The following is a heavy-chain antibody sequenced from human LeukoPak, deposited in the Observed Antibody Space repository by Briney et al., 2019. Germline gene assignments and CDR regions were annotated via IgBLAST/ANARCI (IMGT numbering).Heavy chain of an antibody. D-gene: IGHD6-19*01. V-gene: IGHV4-39*07. J-gene: IGHJ4*02. CDR1: GGSISSSSYY. Sequence: PSETLSLTCTVSGGSISSSSYYWGWIRQPPGKGLEWIGSIYYSGSTCYNPSLKSRVTISVDTSKNQFSLKLSSVTAADTAVYYCARSGSGWYVPTGLFDYWGQGTLVTVSS. CDR3: ARSGSGWYVPTGLFDY. CDR2: IYYSGST.